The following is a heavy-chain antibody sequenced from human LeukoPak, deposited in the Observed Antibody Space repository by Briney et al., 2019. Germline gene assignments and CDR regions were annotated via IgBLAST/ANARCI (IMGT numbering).Heavy chain of an antibody. Sequence: GGFLRLSCAASGFTFSSYSMNWVRQAPGKGLEWVSSISSSSSYIYYADSVKGRFTISRDNARNSLYLQMNSLRAEDTAVYYCARDRDSSGYYLPIYYYYMDVWGKGTTVTVSS. CDR1: GFTFSSYS. V-gene: IGHV3-21*01. J-gene: IGHJ6*03. D-gene: IGHD3-22*01. CDR3: ARDRDSSGYYLPIYYYYMDV. CDR2: ISSSSSYI.